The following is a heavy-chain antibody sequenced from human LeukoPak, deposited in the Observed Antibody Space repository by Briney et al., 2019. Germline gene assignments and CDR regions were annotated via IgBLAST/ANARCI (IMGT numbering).Heavy chain of an antibody. J-gene: IGHJ4*02. CDR3: AKVVGSSYYDSSGYPYYFDY. D-gene: IGHD3-22*01. V-gene: IGHV3-23*01. CDR2: ISGSGGST. Sequence: PGGSLRLPCAASGFTFSSYAMSWVRQAPGKGLEWVSAISGSGGSTYYADSVKGRFTISRDNSKNTLYLQMNSLRAEDTAVYYCAKVVGSSYYDSSGYPYYFDYWGQGTLVTVSS. CDR1: GFTFSSYA.